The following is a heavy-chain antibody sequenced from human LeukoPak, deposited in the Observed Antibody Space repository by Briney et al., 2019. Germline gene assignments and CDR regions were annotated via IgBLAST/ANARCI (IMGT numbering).Heavy chain of an antibody. CDR1: GGSISSYY. CDR3: ASRSSIWSGYQDTLYYFDS. CDR2: IYYSGST. J-gene: IGHJ4*02. Sequence: SETLSLTCTVSGGSISSYYWSWIRQPPGKRLEWIRRIYYSGSTNYNPSLKSRLTISVDTSKNQFSLKLSSVTAADTAVYYCASRSSIWSGYQDTLYYFDSWGQGTLVTVSS. V-gene: IGHV4-59*01. D-gene: IGHD3-3*01.